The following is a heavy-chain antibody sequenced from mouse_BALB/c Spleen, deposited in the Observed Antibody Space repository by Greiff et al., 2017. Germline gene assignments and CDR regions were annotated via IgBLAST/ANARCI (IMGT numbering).Heavy chain of an antibody. J-gene: IGHJ3*01. CDR2: INPSTGYT. CDR1: GYTFTSYW. CDR3: ASDYYGNYPSFAY. Sequence: QVQLQQSGAELAKPGASVKMSCKASGYTFTSYWMHWVKQRPGQGLEWIGYINPSTGYTEYNQKFKDKATMTVDKSSSTAYMELARLTSEDSAIYYCASDYYGNYPSFAYWGQGTLVTVSA. V-gene: IGHV1-7*01. D-gene: IGHD2-1*01.